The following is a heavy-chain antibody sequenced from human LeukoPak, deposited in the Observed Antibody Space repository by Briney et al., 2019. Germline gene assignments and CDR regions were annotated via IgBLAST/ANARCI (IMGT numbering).Heavy chain of an antibody. V-gene: IGHV3-7*01. J-gene: IGHJ4*02. D-gene: IGHD3-22*01. Sequence: GGSLRLSCVASGFTFGTYWMTWVRQAPGMGLEWVANIKEDGSEKYYVDSVKGRFTISRDNAKNSLFLQMNSLRAEDTAVYYCAREGDYYDSSGYLGYWGQGTLVTVSS. CDR2: IKEDGSEK. CDR1: GFTFGTYW. CDR3: AREGDYYDSSGYLGY.